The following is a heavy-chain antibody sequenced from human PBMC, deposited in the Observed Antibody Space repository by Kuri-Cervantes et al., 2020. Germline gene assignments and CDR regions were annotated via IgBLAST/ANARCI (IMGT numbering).Heavy chain of an antibody. Sequence: ASVKVSCKASGYTFTSYAMHWVRQAPGQRLEWMGWINAGSGNTKYSQKFQGRITITSDTSASTAYMELNSLRSEDTAVYYCASSSRRGYSAYLFDYWGQGTLVTVSS. D-gene: IGHD5-12*01. V-gene: IGHV1-3*01. CDR1: GYTFTSYA. CDR3: ASSSRRGYSAYLFDY. J-gene: IGHJ4*02. CDR2: INAGSGNT.